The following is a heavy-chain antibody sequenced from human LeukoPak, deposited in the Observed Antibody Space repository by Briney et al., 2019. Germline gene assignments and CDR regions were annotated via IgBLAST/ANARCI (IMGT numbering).Heavy chain of an antibody. D-gene: IGHD3-3*01. Sequence: INWNGYRTGYADSVRGRFTISRDNAKNSLYLELNNLRAEDTALYHCARVSDYDFWSGRFDPWGQGTLVTVSS. CDR2: INWNGYRT. CDR3: ARVSDYDFWSGRFDP. V-gene: IGHV3-20*01. J-gene: IGHJ5*02.